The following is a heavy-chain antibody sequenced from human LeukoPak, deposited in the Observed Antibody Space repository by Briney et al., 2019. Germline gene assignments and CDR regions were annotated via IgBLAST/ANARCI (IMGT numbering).Heavy chain of an antibody. CDR2: IYYSGST. Sequence: SETLSLTCTVSGGSISSSSFYWGWIRQPPGKGLEWIGSIYYSGSTYYNPSLKSRVTISVDTSKNQFSLKLSSVTAADTAVYYCARVYEQWLVPENWLDPWGQGTLVTVSS. J-gene: IGHJ5*02. CDR1: GGSISSSSFY. D-gene: IGHD6-19*01. V-gene: IGHV4-39*07. CDR3: ARVYEQWLVPENWLDP.